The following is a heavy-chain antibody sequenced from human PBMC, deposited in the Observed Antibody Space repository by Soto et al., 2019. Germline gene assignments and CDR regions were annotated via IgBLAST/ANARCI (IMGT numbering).Heavy chain of an antibody. CDR2: IGPESGAT. D-gene: IGHD1-26*01. CDR3: GRGRSGQIVVFY. Sequence: ASVKVSCKASGYTFTGHYIHWVRQAPEQGPEWMGEIGPESGATRYAEKFQGRVTMTLDTSITTVYMELKNMSPEDTAVYYCGRGRSGQIVVFYWGQGDPVTVSS. J-gene: IGHJ4*02. V-gene: IGHV1-2*02. CDR1: GYTFTGHY.